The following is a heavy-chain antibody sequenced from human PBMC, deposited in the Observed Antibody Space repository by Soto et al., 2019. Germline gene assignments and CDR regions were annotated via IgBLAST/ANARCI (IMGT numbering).Heavy chain of an antibody. D-gene: IGHD2-2*01. CDR3: AKVFSPIVVVPAAMPGYYHGMDV. CDR2: ISGSGGST. V-gene: IGHV3-23*01. Sequence: GGSLRLSCAASGFTFSSYAMSWVRQAPGKGLEWVSAISGSGGSTYYADSVKGRFTISRDNSKNTLYLQMNSLRAEDTAVYYFAKVFSPIVVVPAAMPGYYHGMDVWGQGTTVTVSS. J-gene: IGHJ6*02. CDR1: GFTFSSYA.